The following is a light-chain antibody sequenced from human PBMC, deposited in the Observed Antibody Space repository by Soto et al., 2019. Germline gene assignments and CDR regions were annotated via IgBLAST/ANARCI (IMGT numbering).Light chain of an antibody. CDR3: MQPLQTLIT. J-gene: IGKJ5*01. CDR1: QSLTHSSGYNY. CDR2: LGS. Sequence: EIVLTQSPLSLSVSPGEPASISCRSSQSLTHSSGYNYLDWYLLKPGQPPQLVIYLGSNRGSGVPDRVSGRGSGTHFTLTISRVETEDAGVYFCMQPLQTLITFGQGTRLEI. V-gene: IGKV2-28*01.